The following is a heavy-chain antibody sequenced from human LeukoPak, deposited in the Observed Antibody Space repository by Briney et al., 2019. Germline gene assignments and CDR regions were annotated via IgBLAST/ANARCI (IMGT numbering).Heavy chain of an antibody. V-gene: IGHV4-34*01. Sequence: SETLSLTCAVYGGSFSGYYWSWIRQPPGKGLEWIGEINHSGSTNYNPSLKSRVTISVDTSKNQFSLKLSSVTAADTAVYYCATTPSAEWYSLDYWGQGTLVTVSS. CDR3: ATTPSAEWYSLDY. CDR1: GGSFSGYY. D-gene: IGHD3-3*01. J-gene: IGHJ4*02. CDR2: INHSGST.